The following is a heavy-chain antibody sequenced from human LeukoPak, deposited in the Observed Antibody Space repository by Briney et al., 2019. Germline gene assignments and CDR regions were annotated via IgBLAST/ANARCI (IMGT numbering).Heavy chain of an antibody. CDR3: AKWTSFDILTGPEID. D-gene: IGHD3-9*01. CDR1: GFTFRSYA. J-gene: IGHJ4*02. CDR2: VSGSGGST. Sequence: GGSLRLSCAASGFTFRSYAMSWVRQAPGKGLEWVSAVSGSGGSTYYADSVKGRFTISRDNSKNTLYLQMNSLRAEDTAVYYCAKWTSFDILTGPEIDWGQGTLVTVSS. V-gene: IGHV3-23*01.